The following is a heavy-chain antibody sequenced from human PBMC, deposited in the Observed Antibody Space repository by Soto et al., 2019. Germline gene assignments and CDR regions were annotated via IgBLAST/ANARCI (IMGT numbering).Heavy chain of an antibody. V-gene: IGHV1-69*06. CDR1: GFTFNVYG. Sequence: QVQLVQSGAEVKNPGSSVRVSCKTSGFTFNVYGIHWVRQAPGQGLEWMGGLIPIYDEPNYAQKFQGRVTITADKSTATVYLDLNSLRSEDTAGYFCARVRDPHLDHYGLDVWGQGTTGTVSS. J-gene: IGHJ6*02. CDR2: LIPIYDEP. CDR3: ARVRDPHLDHYGLDV.